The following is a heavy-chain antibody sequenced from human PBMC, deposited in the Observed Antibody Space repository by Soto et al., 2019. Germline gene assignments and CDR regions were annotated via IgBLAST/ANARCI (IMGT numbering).Heavy chain of an antibody. V-gene: IGHV4-61*01. D-gene: IGHD4-17*01. Sequence: QVQLQESGPGLVKPSETLSLTCTVSGGSVSSGTHYWSWIRQPPGKGLEWIGYIFYTGSTKYNPSRKGLFPVAVDTSKNPTSLKMSSVTAGDTAVYYCVRDPQSYGVPAGGMDVWGHGTTVTVSS. CDR2: IFYTGST. J-gene: IGHJ6*02. CDR3: VRDPQSYGVPAGGMDV. CDR1: GGSVSSGTHY.